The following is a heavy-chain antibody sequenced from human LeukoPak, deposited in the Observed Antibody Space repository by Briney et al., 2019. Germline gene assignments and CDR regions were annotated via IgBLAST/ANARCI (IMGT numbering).Heavy chain of an antibody. CDR3: VRGVPKTSYYYYYMDV. CDR2: ISGSGFTI. J-gene: IGHJ6*03. D-gene: IGHD4-11*01. Sequence: GGSLRLSCPASGFTFSSYEMNWVRQAPGKGLEWISYISGSGFTIHYADSVKGRFTISRDNAKNSLYLQMNSLRAEDTAVYYCVRGVPKTSYYYYYMDVWGKGTTVTVSS. V-gene: IGHV3-48*03. CDR1: GFTFSSYE.